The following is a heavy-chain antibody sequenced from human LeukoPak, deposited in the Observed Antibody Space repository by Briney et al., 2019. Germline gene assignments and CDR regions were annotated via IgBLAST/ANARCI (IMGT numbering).Heavy chain of an antibody. CDR3: ASPPDIVVEPDAITDYYYMAV. CDR1: GFTFSSYN. J-gene: IGHJ6*03. D-gene: IGHD2-2*02. CDR2: ISSSSSAK. V-gene: IGHV3-48*04. Sequence: GGSLRLSCVASGFTFSSYNLNWVRQAPGKGLEWVSFISSSSSAKYYADSVRGRFTISRDNAKNSLYLQMNSLRAEDTAVYYCASPPDIVVEPDAITDYYYMAVWGKGTTVTVSS.